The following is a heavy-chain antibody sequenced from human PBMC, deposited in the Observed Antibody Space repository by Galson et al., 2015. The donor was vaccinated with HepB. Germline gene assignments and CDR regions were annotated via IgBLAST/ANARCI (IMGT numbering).Heavy chain of an antibody. Sequence: SLRLSCAASGFTFSSYGMHWVRQAPGKGLEWVAVISYDGSNKYYADSVKGRFTISRDNSKNTLYLQMYSLRAEDTAVYYCAKDSQSGDGYNSNWGQGTLVTVSS. CDR2: ISYDGSNK. D-gene: IGHD5-24*01. V-gene: IGHV3-30*18. J-gene: IGHJ4*02. CDR3: AKDSQSGDGYNSN. CDR1: GFTFSSYG.